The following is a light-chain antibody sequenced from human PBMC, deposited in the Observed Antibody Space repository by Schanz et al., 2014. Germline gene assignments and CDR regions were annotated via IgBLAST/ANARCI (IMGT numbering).Light chain of an antibody. Sequence: QSVLTQPASVSGSPGQSITISCTGTSSDVGSYNLVSWYQQHPGKAPKLMIYEDSKRPSGVSNRFSGSKSGNTASLTISGLQAEDEADYYCSSYAGDNTLRFGGGTKLTVL. J-gene: IGLJ3*02. V-gene: IGLV2-23*01. CDR2: EDS. CDR3: SSYAGDNTLR. CDR1: SSDVGSYNL.